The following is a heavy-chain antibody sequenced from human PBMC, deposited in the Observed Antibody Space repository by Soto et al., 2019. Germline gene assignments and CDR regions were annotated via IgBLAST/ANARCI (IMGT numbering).Heavy chain of an antibody. J-gene: IGHJ6*02. D-gene: IGHD2-15*01. CDR3: SAGRPDIGVGWWV. Sequence: SVKVSCKASGSGFISSGIQWVRQAHGQRLEWIGWIVVASGQTNYAQNFRGRVAITRDTSTATAYIELTGLTSEDTAVYFCSAGRPDIGVGWWVWGQGTTVTVSS. CDR1: GSGFISSG. CDR2: IVVASGQT. V-gene: IGHV1-58*02.